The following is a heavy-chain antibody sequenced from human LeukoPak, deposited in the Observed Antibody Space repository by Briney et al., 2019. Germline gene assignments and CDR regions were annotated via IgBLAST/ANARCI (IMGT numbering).Heavy chain of an antibody. Sequence: GGSLRLSCAASGFTFRSYSMNWVREAPGKGLEWVSSISSSSSYIYYADPVKGRFTISGDNAKNSLYLQMNSLRAEDTAVYYCARAYSGYDLPTWWGQGTLVTVSS. D-gene: IGHD5-12*01. CDR3: ARAYSGYDLPTW. CDR2: ISSSSSYI. J-gene: IGHJ4*02. CDR1: GFTFRSYS. V-gene: IGHV3-21*01.